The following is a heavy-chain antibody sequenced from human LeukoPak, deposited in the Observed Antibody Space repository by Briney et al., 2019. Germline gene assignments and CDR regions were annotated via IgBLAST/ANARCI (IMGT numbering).Heavy chain of an antibody. CDR2: IYSGGST. CDR3: AKLSPPWGCSGSSCHYGHIDY. CDR1: GFTVSSNY. V-gene: IGHV3-53*01. J-gene: IGHJ4*02. D-gene: IGHD2-15*01. Sequence: PGGSLRLSCAASGFTVSSNYMSWVRQAPGKGLEWVSVIYSGGSTYYADSVKGRFTISRDNSKNTLYLQMNSLRAEDTAVYYCAKLSPPWGCSGSSCHYGHIDYWGQGTLVTVSS.